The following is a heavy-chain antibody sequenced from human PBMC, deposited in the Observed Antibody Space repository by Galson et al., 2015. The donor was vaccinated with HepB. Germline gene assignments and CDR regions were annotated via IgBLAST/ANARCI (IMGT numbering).Heavy chain of an antibody. CDR3: ARGAI. Sequence: SLRLSCAASGFTFSTSWMHWVRQAPGKGLVWVSSMNRDGTYTTYADSVKGRFTLSRDNSKDTLYLQMNSLRAEDTAVYYCARGAIWGQGTMVTVSS. J-gene: IGHJ3*02. V-gene: IGHV3-74*01. CDR2: MNRDGTYT. CDR1: GFTFSTSW.